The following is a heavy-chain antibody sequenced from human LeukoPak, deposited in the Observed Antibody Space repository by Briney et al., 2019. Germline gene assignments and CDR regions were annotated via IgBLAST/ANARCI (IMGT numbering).Heavy chain of an antibody. Sequence: ASVKVSCKASGYTFTSYDINWVRQATGQGLEWMGWMNPNSGNTGYAQKFQGRVTMTRNTSISTAYMELSRLRSDDTAVYYCARDRGGWLQSLNYWGQGTLVTVSS. D-gene: IGHD5-24*01. V-gene: IGHV1-8*01. J-gene: IGHJ4*02. CDR2: MNPNSGNT. CDR1: GYTFTSYD. CDR3: ARDRGGWLQSLNY.